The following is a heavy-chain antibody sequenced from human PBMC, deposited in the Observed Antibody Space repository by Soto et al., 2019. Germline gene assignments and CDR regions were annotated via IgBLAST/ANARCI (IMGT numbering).Heavy chain of an antibody. CDR2: ISPYSGYT. CDR1: GYNFIKYG. V-gene: IGHV1-18*01. J-gene: IGHJ4*02. D-gene: IGHD2-2*01. Sequence: QVQLVQSGAEVKMPGASVKVSCKGLGYNFIKYGINWVRQAPGQGLEWMGWISPYSGYTHSAQKFQGRLTLTTDTAATTAYMELRSLRSADTALYYCTREAIVVIPAAQPSHFDSWGQGTLVTVSS. CDR3: TREAIVVIPAAQPSHFDS.